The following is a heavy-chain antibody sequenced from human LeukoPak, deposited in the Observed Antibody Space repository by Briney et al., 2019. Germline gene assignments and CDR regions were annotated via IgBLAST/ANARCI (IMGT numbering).Heavy chain of an antibody. CDR1: GVSISSSNW. CDR3: ARVTATTPFDY. D-gene: IGHD1-1*01. J-gene: IGHJ4*02. Sequence: SETLSLTCTVAGVSISSSNWWSWVRQPPGKGLEWIGEISHGGSTNYNPSLESRVTISVDKSKNQFSLSLTSVTAADTAVYFCARVTATTPFDYWGQGTLVTVSS. V-gene: IGHV4-4*02. CDR2: ISHGGST.